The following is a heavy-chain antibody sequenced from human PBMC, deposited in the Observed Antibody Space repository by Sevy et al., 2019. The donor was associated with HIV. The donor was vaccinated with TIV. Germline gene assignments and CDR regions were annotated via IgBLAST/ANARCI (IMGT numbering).Heavy chain of an antibody. D-gene: IGHD5-12*01. J-gene: IGHJ3*02. CDR1: GFSVSSYY. CDR2: IYDVSST. V-gene: IGHV3-53*01. Sequence: GGSLRLSCAASGFSVSSYYMSWVRQAPGKGLEWVSVIYDVSSTYFPDSVRGRFTISRNSSKNTPYLQMNSLRADDTAVYYCAKESGYSHSPGAFDIWGQGTMVTVSS. CDR3: AKESGYSHSPGAFDI.